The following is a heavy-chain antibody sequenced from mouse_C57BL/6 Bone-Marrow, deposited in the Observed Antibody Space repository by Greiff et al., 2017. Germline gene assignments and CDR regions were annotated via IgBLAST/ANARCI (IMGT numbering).Heavy chain of an antibody. Sequence: QVQLQQSGAELVKPGASVKISCKASGYAFSSYWMNWVKQRPGKGLEWIGQIYPGDGDTNYNGKFKGKATLTADKSSSTAYMQLSSLTSEDSAVYFCARKGVYYYGSSDGYFDVWGTGTTVTVSS. V-gene: IGHV1-80*01. CDR3: ARKGVYYYGSSDGYFDV. CDR2: IYPGDGDT. CDR1: GYAFSSYW. D-gene: IGHD1-1*01. J-gene: IGHJ1*03.